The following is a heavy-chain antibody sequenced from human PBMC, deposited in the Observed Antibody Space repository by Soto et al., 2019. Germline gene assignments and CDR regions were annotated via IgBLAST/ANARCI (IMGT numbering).Heavy chain of an antibody. J-gene: IGHJ4*02. CDR3: ARRDTAMVEGFDY. CDR2: IYYSGST. V-gene: IGHV4-61*01. CDR1: GGSVSSGSYY. Sequence: PSETLSLTCTVSGGSVSSGSYYWSWIRQPPGKGLEWIGYIYYSGSTNYNPSLKSRVTISVDTSKNQFSLKLSSVTAADTAVYYCARRDTAMVEGFDYWGRGTLVTVSS. D-gene: IGHD5-18*01.